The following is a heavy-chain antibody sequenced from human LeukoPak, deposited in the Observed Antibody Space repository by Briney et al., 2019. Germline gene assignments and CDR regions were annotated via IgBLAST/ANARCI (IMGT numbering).Heavy chain of an antibody. CDR1: GGSISSYY. Sequence: SETLSLTCTVSGGSISSYYWSWIQQPAGKGLEWIGRIYTSGSTNYNPSLKSRVTMSVDTSKNQFSLNLSSVTAADTAVYYCARAGYIYAISYYYMDVWGKGTTVTISS. J-gene: IGHJ6*03. V-gene: IGHV4-4*07. CDR2: IYTSGST. D-gene: IGHD5-18*01. CDR3: ARAGYIYAISYYYMDV.